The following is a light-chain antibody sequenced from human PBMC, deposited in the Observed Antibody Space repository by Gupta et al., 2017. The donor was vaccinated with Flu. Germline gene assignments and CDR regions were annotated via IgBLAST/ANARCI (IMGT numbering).Light chain of an antibody. V-gene: IGLV2-23*01. CDR2: EGS. CDR3: CSYAGSWV. Sequence: SALTQPASVSGSPGQSITTSCTGTSSAVGSYNLVSWYQQHPGKAPKLMIYEGSKRPSGVSNRFSGSKSGNTASLTISGLQAEDEADYYCCSYAGSWVFGGGTKLTVL. J-gene: IGLJ3*02. CDR1: SSAVGSYNL.